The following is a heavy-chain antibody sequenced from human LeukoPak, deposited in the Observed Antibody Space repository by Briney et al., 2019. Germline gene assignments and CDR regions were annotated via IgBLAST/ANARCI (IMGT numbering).Heavy chain of an antibody. J-gene: IGHJ3*02. CDR2: MRNDGSQI. D-gene: IGHD3-3*01. CDR3: AKDMGRRIFGVAYDAFHI. Sequence: GGSLRLSCAASGFTFSSYGMHWVRQAPGKGPEWVASMRNDGSQIYHADSVKGRFTISRDNSKNTLYLQMNSLRVEDTAIYYCAKDMGRRIFGVAYDAFHIWGQGTMVTVSS. CDR1: GFTFSSYG. V-gene: IGHV3-30*02.